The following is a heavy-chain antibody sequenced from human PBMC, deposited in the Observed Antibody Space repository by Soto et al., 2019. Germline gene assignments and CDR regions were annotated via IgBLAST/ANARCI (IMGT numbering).Heavy chain of an antibody. J-gene: IGHJ5*02. D-gene: IGHD5-18*01. Sequence: SETLSLTCTVSGVSISNYYWSWIRQPPGKGLEWIGYIYNSGSTKYNPSLKGRVTILVDTSKKQFSLKLSSVTAADTAVYYCARALGYGPLGWFDPWGQGILVTVSS. V-gene: IGHV4-59*01. CDR1: GVSISNYY. CDR3: ARALGYGPLGWFDP. CDR2: IYNSGST.